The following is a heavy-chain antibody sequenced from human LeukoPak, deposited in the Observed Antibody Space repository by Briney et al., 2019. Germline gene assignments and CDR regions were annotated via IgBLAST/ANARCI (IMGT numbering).Heavy chain of an antibody. J-gene: IGHJ5*02. D-gene: IGHD3-9*01. CDR2: INHSGST. CDR1: GESFSGYY. V-gene: IGHV4-34*01. CDR3: AGRSDYDILTGYSNSRFDP. Sequence: SETLSLTCAVYGESFSGYYWSWIRQPPGKGLEWIGEINHSGSTNNNPTLKSRVTISVDTSKNQFSLKLSSVTAADTAVYYCAGRSDYDILTGYSNSRFDPWGQGTLVTVSS.